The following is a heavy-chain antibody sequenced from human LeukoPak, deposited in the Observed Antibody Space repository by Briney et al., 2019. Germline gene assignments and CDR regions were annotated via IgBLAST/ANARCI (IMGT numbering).Heavy chain of an antibody. Sequence: SETLSLTCAVYGGSFSGYYWSWIRQPPGKGLEWIGEVNHSGSTNYNPSLESRVTISVDTSKNQFSLKLSSVTAADTAVYYCARGVAAYIFDYWGQGTLVTVSS. J-gene: IGHJ4*02. V-gene: IGHV4-34*01. CDR1: GGSFSGYY. CDR2: VNHSGST. D-gene: IGHD2-15*01. CDR3: ARGVAAYIFDY.